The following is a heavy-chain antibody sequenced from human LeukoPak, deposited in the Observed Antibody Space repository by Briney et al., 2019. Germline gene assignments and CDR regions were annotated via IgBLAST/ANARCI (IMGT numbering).Heavy chain of an antibody. CDR1: GGSISSSNW. CDR3: ARGILGQFDY. Sequence: NTSETLSLTCAVSGGSISSSNWWSWVRQPPGKGLEWIGEIYHSGSTNYNPSLKSRVTISVDTSKNQFSLKLSSVTAADTAVYYCARGILGQFDYWGQGTLVTVSS. CDR2: IYHSGST. V-gene: IGHV4-4*02. D-gene: IGHD7-27*01. J-gene: IGHJ4*02.